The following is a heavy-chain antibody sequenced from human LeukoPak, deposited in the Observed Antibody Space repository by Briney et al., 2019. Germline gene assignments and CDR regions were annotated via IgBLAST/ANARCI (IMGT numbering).Heavy chain of an antibody. V-gene: IGHV7-4-1*01. CDR3: ARIGYNTLDY. CDR2: INTNTGNP. Sequence: ASVKVSCKVSGYTLTELSMHWVRQAPGQGLEWMGWINTNTGNPSYALDFTGRLVLSLDTSVSTASLHLASLKAEDTAVYYCARIGYNTLDYWGQGTLVTVSS. D-gene: IGHD3-3*01. J-gene: IGHJ4*02. CDR1: GYTLTELS.